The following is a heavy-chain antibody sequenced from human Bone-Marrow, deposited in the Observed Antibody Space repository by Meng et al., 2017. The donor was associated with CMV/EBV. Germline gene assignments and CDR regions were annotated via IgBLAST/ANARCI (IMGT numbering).Heavy chain of an antibody. CDR2: IIPILGIA. D-gene: IGHD6-6*01. J-gene: IGHJ5*02. Sequence: SVKVSCKASGYTFTRYDIMWVRQATGQGLEWMGRIIPILGIANYAQKFQGRVTITADKSTSTAYMELSSLRSEDTAVYYCARAGTIEYSSSGLVVPDQNWFDPWGQGTLVTVSS. V-gene: IGHV1-69*04. CDR1: GYTFTRYD. CDR3: ARAGTIEYSSSGLVVPDQNWFDP.